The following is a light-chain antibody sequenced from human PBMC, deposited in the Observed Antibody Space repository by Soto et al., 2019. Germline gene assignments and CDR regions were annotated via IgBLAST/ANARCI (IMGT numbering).Light chain of an antibody. CDR3: QQYNNLTFT. CDR1: QSVSRN. V-gene: IGKV3-15*01. J-gene: IGKJ3*01. CDR2: GAS. Sequence: EIVMTQSPATLSVSPGERATLSCRASQSVSRNLAWYQQKPGQAPRLLIYGASTRATGIPARFSGSGSGTELNLNINSQKSEDFAVYYCQQYNNLTFTFDPATKLHIK.